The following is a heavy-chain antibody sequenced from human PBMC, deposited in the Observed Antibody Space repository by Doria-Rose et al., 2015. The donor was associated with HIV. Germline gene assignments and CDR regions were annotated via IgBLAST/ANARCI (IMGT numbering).Heavy chain of an antibody. D-gene: IGHD6-13*01. CDR2: IFSDDER. CDR3: AGIKSSRWYHKYYFDF. J-gene: IGHJ4*02. CDR1: GVSLSSPGMG. Sequence: TLKESGPVLVKPTETLTLTCTVSGVSLSSPGMGVSWIRQPPGKALEWLANIFSDDERSYNTSLKSRLTISRGTSKSQVVLTMTDMDPVDTATYYCAGIKSSRWYHKYYFDFWGQGTLVIVSA. V-gene: IGHV2-26*01.